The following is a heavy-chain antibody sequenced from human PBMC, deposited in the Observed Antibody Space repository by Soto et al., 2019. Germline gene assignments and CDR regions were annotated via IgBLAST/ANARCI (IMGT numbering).Heavy chain of an antibody. CDR1: GYTFTSYG. D-gene: IGHD3-9*01. Sequence: ASVKVSCKASGYTFTSYGISWVRQAPGQGLEWMGWISAYNGNTNYAQKLQGRVTMTTDTSTSTACMELRSLRSDDTAVYYCARVIMHYDILTVIDPWGQGTLVTVSS. J-gene: IGHJ5*02. V-gene: IGHV1-18*01. CDR2: ISAYNGNT. CDR3: ARVIMHYDILTVIDP.